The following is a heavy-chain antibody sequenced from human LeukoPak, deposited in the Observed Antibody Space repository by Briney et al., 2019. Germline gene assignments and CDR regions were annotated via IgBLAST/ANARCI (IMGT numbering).Heavy chain of an antibody. J-gene: IGHJ4*02. CDR1: GFTFSDAW. V-gene: IGHV3-15*01. CDR2: IKSKSDGGTI. CDR3: TTRRQDGW. Sequence: GGSLRLSCVGSGFTFSDAWMSWVRQAPGKGLEWVGRIKSKSDGGTIGYAAPVKGRFTISRDDSRNTLYLQMNSLKTEDTAVYYCTTRRQDGWWGQGTLVTVS. D-gene: IGHD2-15*01.